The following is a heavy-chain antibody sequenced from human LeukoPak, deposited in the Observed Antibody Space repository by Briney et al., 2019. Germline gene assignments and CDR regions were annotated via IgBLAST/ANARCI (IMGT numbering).Heavy chain of an antibody. D-gene: IGHD6-19*01. CDR2: ISGSGGST. CDR3: AKLSSGWSEYFQH. V-gene: IGHV3-23*01. Sequence: GGSLRLSCAASGFTFSSYAMSWVRQAPGKGLEWVSAISGSGGSTYYADSVKGRFTISRDNSKNTLYLQVNSLRAEDTAVYYCAKLSSGWSEYFQHWGQGTLVTVSS. J-gene: IGHJ1*01. CDR1: GFTFSSYA.